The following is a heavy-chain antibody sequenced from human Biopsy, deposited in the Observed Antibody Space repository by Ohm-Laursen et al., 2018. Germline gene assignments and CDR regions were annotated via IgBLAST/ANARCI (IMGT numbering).Heavy chain of an antibody. Sequence: GTLSLICTVSGGPFGINSHYWIWIRQPPGKGLEWIASIYYGGTTHYNASLQGRVTISVDQPKNQFSLRLTSVTAADTAVYYCSKRDLSGTSPVWGQGTTVTVSS. D-gene: IGHD1-26*01. J-gene: IGHJ6*02. CDR3: SKRDLSGTSPV. CDR2: IYYGGTT. V-gene: IGHV4-39*01. CDR1: GGPFGINSHY.